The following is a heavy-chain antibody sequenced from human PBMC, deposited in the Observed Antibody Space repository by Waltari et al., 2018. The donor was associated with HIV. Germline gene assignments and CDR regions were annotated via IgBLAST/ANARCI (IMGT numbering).Heavy chain of an antibody. D-gene: IGHD6-6*01. V-gene: IGHV4-59*01. J-gene: IGHJ4*02. CDR3: ARVPGVSSIAARRFDY. CDR2: IYYSGST. CDR1: GGSISGYY. Sequence: QVHLQESGPGLVKPSETLSLTCPVSGGSISGYYWNWLRQPPGKGLEWIGYIYYSGSTNYNPSLQSRITISVDTSKSQFSLKLSSVTAADTAVYYCARVPGVSSIAARRFDYWGQGSLVTVSS.